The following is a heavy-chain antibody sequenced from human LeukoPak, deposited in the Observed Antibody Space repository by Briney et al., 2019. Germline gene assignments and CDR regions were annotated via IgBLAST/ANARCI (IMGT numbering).Heavy chain of an antibody. CDR2: IIPIFGTA. CDR1: GGTFSSYA. Sequence: ASVKVSCKAAGGTFSSYAISWVRQAPGQGLEWMGRIIPIFGTANYAQKFQGRVTITTDESTSTAYMELSSLRSEDTAVYYCAREVAAARFDYWGRGTLVTVS. D-gene: IGHD6-13*01. J-gene: IGHJ4*02. CDR3: AREVAAARFDY. V-gene: IGHV1-69*05.